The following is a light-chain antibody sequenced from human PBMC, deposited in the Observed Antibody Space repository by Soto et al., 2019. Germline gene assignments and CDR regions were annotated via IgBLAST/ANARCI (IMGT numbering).Light chain of an antibody. V-gene: IGLV2-11*01. J-gene: IGLJ3*02. CDR3: CSHAGGSSWV. Sequence: QSALTQPRSVSGSPGQSVTISCTGTSGDVGAYDRVSWYQHHPTKAPKLIIYDVTNRPSGVPYRFSGSKSGSTASLTISRLQAEDEADYYCCSHAGGSSWVFGGGTKLTVL. CDR2: DVT. CDR1: SGDVGAYDR.